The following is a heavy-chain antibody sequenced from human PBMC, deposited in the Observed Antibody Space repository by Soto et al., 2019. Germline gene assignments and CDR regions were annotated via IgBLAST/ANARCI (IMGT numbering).Heavy chain of an antibody. CDR1: GFTFSSYS. V-gene: IGHV3-48*02. Sequence: GGSLRLSCAASGFTFSSYSMNWVRQAPGKGLEWVSYISSSSSTIYYADSVKGRFTISRDNAKNSLYLQMNSLRDEDTAVYYCARSGYSSGWYLGWFGPWGQGTLVTVSS. CDR2: ISSSSSTI. D-gene: IGHD6-19*01. CDR3: ARSGYSSGWYLGWFGP. J-gene: IGHJ5*02.